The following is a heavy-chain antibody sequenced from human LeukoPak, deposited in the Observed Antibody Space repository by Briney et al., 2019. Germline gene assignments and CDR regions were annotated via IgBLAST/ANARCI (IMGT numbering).Heavy chain of an antibody. CDR2: IRYDGSNK. D-gene: IGHD3-9*01. J-gene: IGHJ4*02. V-gene: IGHV3-30*02. Sequence: GGSLRLSCAASGFTFSSYGMHWVRQAPGKGLEWVAFIRYDGSNKYYADSVKGRFTISRDNSKNTLYLQMNSLRAEDTAVYYCAKLDPWEPKEYCDILTGYYRGDYWGQGTLVTVSS. CDR3: AKLDPWEPKEYCDILTGYYRGDY. CDR1: GFTFSSYG.